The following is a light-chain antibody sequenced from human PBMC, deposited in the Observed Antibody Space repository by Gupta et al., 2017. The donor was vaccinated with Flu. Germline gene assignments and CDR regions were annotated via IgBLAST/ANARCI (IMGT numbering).Light chain of an antibody. CDR1: QSISSW. V-gene: IGKV1-5*03. J-gene: IGKJ4*01. CDR3: QQYNSYHLT. CDR2: KAS. Sequence: DIQMTQSPSTLSASVGDRVTITCRASQSISSWLAWYQQKPGKAPKLLIYKASSLESGVPSRFSGSGSGTEFTLTISSLQPDDFATYYCQQYNSYHLTFGGGTXVEIK.